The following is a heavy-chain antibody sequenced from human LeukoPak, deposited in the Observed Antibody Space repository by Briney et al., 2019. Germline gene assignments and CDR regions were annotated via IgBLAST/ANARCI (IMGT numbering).Heavy chain of an antibody. D-gene: IGHD3-10*01. CDR2: ISGSGGST. CDR3: AKDQLLWFGESYTFSY. J-gene: IGHJ4*02. V-gene: IGHV3-23*01. Sequence: GGSLRLSCAASGFTLSSYAMSWVRQAPGKGLEWVSAISGSGGSTYYADSVKGRFTISRDNSKNTLYLQMNSLRAEDTAVYYCAKDQLLWFGESYTFSYWGQGTLVTVSS. CDR1: GFTLSSYA.